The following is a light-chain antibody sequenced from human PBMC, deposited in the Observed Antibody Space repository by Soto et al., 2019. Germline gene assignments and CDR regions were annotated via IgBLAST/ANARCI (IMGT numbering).Light chain of an antibody. Sequence: QSVLTQPPSASESPGQSVTISCTGTSSDVGGYHYVSWYQHHPGRAPKLLLYEVEKRPPVVPGRFSGSKSGNTASLTVSGLQADDEADYDCLSYGGSNNYVFGTGTKLTVL. CDR2: EVE. CDR1: SSDVGGYHY. J-gene: IGLJ1*01. CDR3: LSYGGSNNYV. V-gene: IGLV2-8*01.